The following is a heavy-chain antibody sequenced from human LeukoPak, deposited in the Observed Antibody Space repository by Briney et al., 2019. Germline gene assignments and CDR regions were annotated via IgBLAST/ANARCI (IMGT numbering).Heavy chain of an antibody. J-gene: IGHJ4*02. CDR2: TYYNSKWLN. CDR1: GDSVSNNSVA. CDR3: AKWNHLKAYFEY. Sequence: SQTFSLTCAISGDSVSNNSVAWNWIRQSPSRGLEWLGRTYYNSKWLNDYAVSVESRITINPDTAKNHFSLQLTSVTPEDTAVYYCAKWNHLKAYFEYWGQGTLVTVSS. V-gene: IGHV6-1*01. D-gene: IGHD1-1*01.